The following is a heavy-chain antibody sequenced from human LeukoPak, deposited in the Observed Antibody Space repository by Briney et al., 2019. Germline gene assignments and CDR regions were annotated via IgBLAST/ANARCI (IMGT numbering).Heavy chain of an antibody. CDR1: GYTFTNYY. Sequence: GASVKVSCKASGYTFTNYYMHWVRQAPGQGLEWMGIINPSGGITNYAQKFQGRVTMTRDMSTSTVYMELSSLRSEDTAVYYCARQIMITFGGVIDASDIWGQGTLVTVSS. J-gene: IGHJ4*01. CDR2: INPSGGIT. CDR3: ARQIMITFGGVIDASDI. V-gene: IGHV1-46*01. D-gene: IGHD3-16*02.